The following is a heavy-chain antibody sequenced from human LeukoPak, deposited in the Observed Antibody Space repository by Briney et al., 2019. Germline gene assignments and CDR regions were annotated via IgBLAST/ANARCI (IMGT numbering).Heavy chain of an antibody. CDR2: INHSGST. D-gene: IGHD2-15*01. V-gene: IGHV4-34*01. J-gene: IGHJ5*02. CDR3: ARGARVVVVAATVIWFDP. Sequence: SETLSLTCAVYGGSFSGYYWSWIRQPPGKGLGWIGEINHSGSTNYNPSLKSRVTISVDTSKNQFSLKLSSVTAADTAVYYCARGARVVVVAATVIWFDPWGQGTLVTVSS. CDR1: GGSFSGYY.